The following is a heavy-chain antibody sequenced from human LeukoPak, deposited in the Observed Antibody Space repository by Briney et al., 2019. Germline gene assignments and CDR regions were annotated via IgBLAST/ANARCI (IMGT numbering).Heavy chain of an antibody. V-gene: IGHV3-30*04. CDR1: GFTFSSYA. CDR2: ISYVGSNK. D-gene: IGHD3-10*01. CDR3: ARELTSTYYYVPGSYSDYYYGMDV. J-gene: IGHJ6*04. Sequence: GRSLRLSCAASGFTFSSYAMHWVRQAPGKGLEWLAGISYVGSNKYYADSVKGRFTISRDNSKNTLYLKMNSLRAEDTAVYYCARELTSTYYYVPGSYSDYYYGMDVWGKGTTVTVSS.